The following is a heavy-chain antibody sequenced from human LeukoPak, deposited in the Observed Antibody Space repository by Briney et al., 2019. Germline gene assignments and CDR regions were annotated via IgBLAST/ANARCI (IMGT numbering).Heavy chain of an antibody. J-gene: IGHJ4*02. D-gene: IGHD3-9*01. CDR2: TSYDGSNK. Sequence: GGSLRLSCAASGFTFSSYGMSWVRQASGKGLEWVAVTSYDGSNKYYADSVKGRFTISRDNSKNTLYLQMNSLRAEDTAVYYCAKTINHGLRYFDWLSLDGVNYFDYWGQGTLVTVSS. CDR3: AKTINHGLRYFDWLSLDGVNYFDY. CDR1: GFTFSSYG. V-gene: IGHV3-30*18.